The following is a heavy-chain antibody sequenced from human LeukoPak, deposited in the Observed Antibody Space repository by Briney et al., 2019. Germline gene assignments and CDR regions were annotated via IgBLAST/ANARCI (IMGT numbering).Heavy chain of an antibody. Sequence: ASVKVSCKASGYTSTSYGISWVRQAPGQGLEWMGWISAYNGNTNYAQKLQGRVTMTTDTSTSTAYMELRSLRSDDTAVYYCARDRGFGVVIAYYYYYYMDVWAKGPRSPSP. CDR1: GYTSTSYG. D-gene: IGHD3-3*01. V-gene: IGHV1-18*01. J-gene: IGHJ6*03. CDR2: ISAYNGNT. CDR3: ARDRGFGVVIAYYYYYYMDV.